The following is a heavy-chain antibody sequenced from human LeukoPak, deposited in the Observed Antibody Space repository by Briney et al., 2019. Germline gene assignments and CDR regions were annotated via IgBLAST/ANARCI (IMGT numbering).Heavy chain of an antibody. CDR1: GGSISTSIFY. CDR3: AREVIEDWFDP. D-gene: IGHD2/OR15-2a*01. V-gene: IGHV4-31*03. Sequence: SETLSLTCTVSGGSISTSIFYWDWIRQHPGKGLEWIGYIYYSGSTYYNPSLKSRVTMSVDTSKNQFSLKLSSVTAADTAVYYCAREVIEDWFDPWGQGTLVTVSS. J-gene: IGHJ5*02. CDR2: IYYSGST.